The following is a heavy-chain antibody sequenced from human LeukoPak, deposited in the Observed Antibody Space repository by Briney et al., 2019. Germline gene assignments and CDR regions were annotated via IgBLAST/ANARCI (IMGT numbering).Heavy chain of an antibody. CDR1: VLALSNVW. Sequence: GGSLRLSCAVSVLALSNVWMDWVRHAPWKGREWVVRIKSKTAGGTTAFAAPVKGRFSISRDDSQNMLYLQMNSLTSEDSAVYYCAQGSGQYYEYWGQGALVTVSS. CDR3: AQGSGQYYEY. J-gene: IGHJ4*02. V-gene: IGHV3-15*07. CDR2: IKSKTAGGTT. D-gene: IGHD3-22*01.